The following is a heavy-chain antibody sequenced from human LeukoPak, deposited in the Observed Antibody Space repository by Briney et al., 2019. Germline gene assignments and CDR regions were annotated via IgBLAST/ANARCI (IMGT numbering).Heavy chain of an antibody. D-gene: IGHD3-16*02. CDR3: VSGDDPDYVWGTYRLDAFDI. J-gene: IGHJ3*02. Sequence: GGSLRLSCAASGYTFSDYSVNWVRQVPGKGLEWVSSISSSGTYIYYADSVKGRFTISRDNAKNSLFLQMDSLRAEDTAVYYCVSGDDPDYVWGTYRLDAFDIWGEGTMVIVSS. CDR1: GYTFSDYS. V-gene: IGHV3-21*01. CDR2: ISSSGTYI.